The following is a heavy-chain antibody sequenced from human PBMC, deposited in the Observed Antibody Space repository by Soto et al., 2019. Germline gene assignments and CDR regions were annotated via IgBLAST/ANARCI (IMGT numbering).Heavy chain of an antibody. CDR3: ARVSGYKRDDAFDI. J-gene: IGHJ3*02. D-gene: IGHD3-3*01. CDR2: INHSGST. CDR1: GGSFSGYY. V-gene: IGHV4-34*01. Sequence: RSLTCAVYGGSFSGYYWSWIRQPPGKGLEWIGEINHSGSTNYNPSLKSRVTISVDTSKNQFSLKLSSVTAADTAVYYCARVSGYKRDDAFDIWGQGXMVTV.